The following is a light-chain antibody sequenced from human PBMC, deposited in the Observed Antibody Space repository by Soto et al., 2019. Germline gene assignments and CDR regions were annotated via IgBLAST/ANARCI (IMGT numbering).Light chain of an antibody. CDR1: QSISRS. J-gene: IGKJ3*01. V-gene: IGKV1-5*01. CDR3: QQYQSYFLT. Sequence: DIQMTQSPSTLSASVGDRVTITCRASQSISRSLAWYQQKSGKAPKLLIYDASSLESGVPSRFSGSGFGTEFTLTISGLQPDDFATCYCQQYQSYFLTFGPGTTVDMK. CDR2: DAS.